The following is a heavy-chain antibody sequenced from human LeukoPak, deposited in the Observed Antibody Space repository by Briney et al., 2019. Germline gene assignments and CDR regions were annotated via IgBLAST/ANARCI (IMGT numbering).Heavy chain of an antibody. CDR3: ARDELGYDSSGYYYYFDL. CDR1: GFTFSTYS. D-gene: IGHD3-22*01. V-gene: IGHV3-48*01. CDR2: ISSSSSTI. J-gene: IGHJ4*02. Sequence: PGGSLRLSCAASGFTFSTYSLNWVRQAPGKGLEWLSYISSSSSTIYYADSVKGRFTISRDNAKNSLYLQMNSLRAEDTAVYYCARDELGYDSSGYYYYFDLWGQGTLVTVSS.